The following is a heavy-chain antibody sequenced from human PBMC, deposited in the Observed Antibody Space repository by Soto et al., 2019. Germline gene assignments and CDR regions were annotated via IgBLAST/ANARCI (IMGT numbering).Heavy chain of an antibody. CDR1: GGSFSGYY. Sequence: PSETLSLTCAVYGGSFSGYYWSWIRQPPGKGLEWIGEINHSGSTNYNPSLKSRVTISVDTSKNQFSLKLSSVTAADTAVYYCARVPAAHRDFDYWGQGTLVTVSS. J-gene: IGHJ4*02. CDR3: ARVPAAHRDFDY. CDR2: INHSGST. D-gene: IGHD6-13*01. V-gene: IGHV4-34*01.